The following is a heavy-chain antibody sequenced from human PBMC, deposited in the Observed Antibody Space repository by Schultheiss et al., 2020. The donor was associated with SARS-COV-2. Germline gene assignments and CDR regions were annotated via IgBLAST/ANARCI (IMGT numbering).Heavy chain of an antibody. D-gene: IGHD4-23*01. Sequence: GESLKISCAASGFTFSSYGMHWVRQAPGKGLEWVAVISYDGSNKYYADSVKGRFTISRDDSKSIAYLQMNSLKTEDTAVYYCTTEAVVYYGMDVWGQGTTVTVSS. CDR1: GFTFSSYG. J-gene: IGHJ6*02. CDR3: TTEAVVYYGMDV. V-gene: IGHV3-30*03. CDR2: ISYDGSNK.